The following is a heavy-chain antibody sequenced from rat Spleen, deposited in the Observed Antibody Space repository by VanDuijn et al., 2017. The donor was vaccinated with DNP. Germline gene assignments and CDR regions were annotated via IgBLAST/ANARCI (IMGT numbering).Heavy chain of an antibody. CDR3: AKENYGYDYFDY. Sequence: EVQLVESGGGLVQPGRSMKLSCAASGFTFSNYGMAWVLQAPTKGLEWVASISYDGGSTYYRDSVKGRFPISRDNEKSTLYLQVESLRAEDTATYYWAKENYGYDYFDYWGQGVMVTVSS. V-gene: IGHV5-20*01. CDR2: ISYDGGST. CDR1: GFTFSNYG. J-gene: IGHJ2*01. D-gene: IGHD1-7*01.